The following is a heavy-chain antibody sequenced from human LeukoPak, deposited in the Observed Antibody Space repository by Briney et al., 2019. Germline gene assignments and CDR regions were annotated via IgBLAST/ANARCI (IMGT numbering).Heavy chain of an antibody. D-gene: IGHD6-19*01. Sequence: GGSLRLSCAASGFTVSSNYMSCVRQAPGWGLEWVSVIYSGGRTYYADSVKGRFTISRDNSKNALYLQMSSLRAEDTAVYYCARLRGTVAFDYWGQGTLVTVSS. J-gene: IGHJ4*02. CDR3: ARLRGTVAFDY. V-gene: IGHV3-53*01. CDR2: IYSGGRT. CDR1: GFTVSSNY.